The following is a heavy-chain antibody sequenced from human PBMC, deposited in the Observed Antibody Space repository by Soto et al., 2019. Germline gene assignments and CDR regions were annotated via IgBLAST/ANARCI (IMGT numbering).Heavy chain of an antibody. CDR2: ISGIGGRT. D-gene: IGHD3-10*01. J-gene: IGHJ4*02. Sequence: GGSLRLSCAASGLTFSSYAMSWVRQAPGKGLEWVSSISGIGGRTYYTDYVRGRFAISRDNSMNTLYLQMNSLRAEDTAVYYCAKTYGSGSGHFDYWGQGTLVTVSS. CDR1: GLTFSSYA. CDR3: AKTYGSGSGHFDY. V-gene: IGHV3-23*01.